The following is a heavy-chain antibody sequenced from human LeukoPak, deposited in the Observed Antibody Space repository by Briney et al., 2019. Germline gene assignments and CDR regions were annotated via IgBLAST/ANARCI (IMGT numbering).Heavy chain of an antibody. CDR3: ARHLHYSYYYYIDV. CDR2: VYYSGST. J-gene: IGHJ6*03. CDR1: GGSISSSGYY. V-gene: IGHV4-39*01. Sequence: SETLSLTCTVSGGSISSSGYYWDWISQPPEMGLDWIGSVYYSGSTYYNPSLKSRVTISVDTSKNQFSLNLSSVTAADTAVYYCARHLHYSYYYYIDVWGKGTTVTVSS.